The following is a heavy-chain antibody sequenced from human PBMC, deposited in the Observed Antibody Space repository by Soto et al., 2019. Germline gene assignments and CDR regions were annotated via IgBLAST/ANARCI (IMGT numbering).Heavy chain of an antibody. CDR2: IIPMFGTA. V-gene: IGHV1-69*12. J-gene: IGHJ6*02. CDR1: GGTFSSYA. Sequence: QVQLVQSGAEVKKPGSSVKVSCKASGGTFSSYAISWVRQAPGQGLEWMGGIIPMFGTANYAQKFQGRVTITADESTSKAYMELSSLRSEDTAVYYCATQGLPNYYYSGMDVWGQGTTVTVSS. CDR3: ATQGLPNYYYSGMDV. D-gene: IGHD5-18*01.